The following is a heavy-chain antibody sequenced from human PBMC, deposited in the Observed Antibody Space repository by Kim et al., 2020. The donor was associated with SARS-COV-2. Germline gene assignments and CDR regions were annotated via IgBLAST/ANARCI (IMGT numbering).Heavy chain of an antibody. D-gene: IGHD2-21*01. J-gene: IGHJ2*01. Sequence: GGSLRLSCVASGFTFSNYVMSWVRQVPGKGLEWVSDIAVHADEILYADSVRGRFTISRDDSTNTVYLQMDRLRVDDTALYYCAKYAYCGYACYRYFEVWGRGTLVAVSS. CDR2: IAVHADEI. CDR1: GFTFSNYV. V-gene: IGHV3-23*01. CDR3: AKYAYCGYACYRYFEV.